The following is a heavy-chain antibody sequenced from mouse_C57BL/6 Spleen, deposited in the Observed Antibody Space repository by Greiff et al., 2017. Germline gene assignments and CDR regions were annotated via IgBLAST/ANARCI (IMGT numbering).Heavy chain of an antibody. CDR3: AGSSTMITTGPLAY. CDR1: GYTFTSYW. J-gene: IGHJ3*01. CDR2: IDPSDSET. D-gene: IGHD2-4*01. V-gene: IGHV1-52*01. Sequence: QVQLQQPGAELVRPGSSVKLSCKASGYTFTSYWMHWVKQRPIQGLEWIGNIDPSDSETHYNQKFKDKATLTVDKSSSTAYMQLSSLTSEDSAVYYGAGSSTMITTGPLAYWGQGTLVTVSA.